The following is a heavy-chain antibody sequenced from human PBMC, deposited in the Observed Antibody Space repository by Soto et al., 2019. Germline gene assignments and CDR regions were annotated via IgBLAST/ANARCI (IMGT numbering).Heavy chain of an antibody. V-gene: IGHV1-3*01. CDR1: GYTFTSYA. CDR3: ARDSSFYGDYVGVDY. D-gene: IGHD4-17*01. J-gene: IGHJ4*02. Sequence: ASVKVSCKASGYTFTSYAMHWVRQAPGQRLEWMGWINAGNGNTKYSQKFQGRVTITRDTSASTAYMELSSLRSEDTAVYYCARDSSFYGDYVGVDYWGQGTLVTVSS. CDR2: INAGNGNT.